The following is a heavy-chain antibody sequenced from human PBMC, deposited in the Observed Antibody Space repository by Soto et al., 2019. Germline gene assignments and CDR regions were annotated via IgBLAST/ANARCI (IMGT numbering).Heavy chain of an antibody. Sequence: XASLSLTCTVSGGCISGYFWSWIRQPAGKGLDWIGRIYSSVSTNYNPSLNSRITMSVDTSKNQFSLKLSSVSAADTAVYYCARAYDSNGNHAFDIWAQGTLVTVSS. V-gene: IGHV4-4*07. D-gene: IGHD3-22*01. CDR1: GGCISGYF. CDR2: IYSSVST. CDR3: ARAYDSNGNHAFDI. J-gene: IGHJ3*02.